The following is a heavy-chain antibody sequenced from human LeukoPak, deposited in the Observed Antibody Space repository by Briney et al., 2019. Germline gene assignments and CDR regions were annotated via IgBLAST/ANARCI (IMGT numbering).Heavy chain of an antibody. D-gene: IGHD5-12*01. CDR3: ATTVATFRTFDY. CDR1: GYTLTELS. CDR2: FDPEDGET. Sequence: ASVKVSCKVSGYTLTELSMHWVRQAPGKGLEWMGGFDPEDGETIYAQKFQGRVTMTEDTSTDTAYMELSNLRSEDTAVYYCATTVATFRTFDYWGQGTLVTVSS. J-gene: IGHJ4*02. V-gene: IGHV1-24*01.